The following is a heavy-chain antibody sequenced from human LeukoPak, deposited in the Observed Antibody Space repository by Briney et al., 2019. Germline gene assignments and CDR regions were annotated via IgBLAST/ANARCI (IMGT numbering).Heavy chain of an antibody. Sequence: ASVKVSCKVSGYTFTDYYMHWVQQAPGKGLEWMGLVDPEDGETTYAEKFQGRVTITADTSTDTAYMELSSLRSEDTAAHYCATGWNWLLNRSFDYWGQGTLVTVSS. CDR2: VDPEDGET. J-gene: IGHJ4*02. D-gene: IGHD2-15*01. CDR3: ATGWNWLLNRSFDY. CDR1: GYTFTDYY. V-gene: IGHV1-69-2*01.